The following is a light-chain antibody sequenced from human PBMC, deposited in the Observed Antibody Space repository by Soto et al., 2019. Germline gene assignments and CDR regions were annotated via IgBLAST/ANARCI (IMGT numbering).Light chain of an antibody. CDR1: SSNIGAGYD. CDR3: QSYDSSLSYV. CDR2: GNS. J-gene: IGLJ1*01. Sequence: QSVLTQPPSVSGAPGQRVTISCTGSSSNIGAGYDVYWYQQLPGTAPKLLIYGNSNRPSGVPDRFSGSKSGTSASLAITGLQAEDEADYYFQSYDSSLSYVFRTGTKLPVL. V-gene: IGLV1-40*01.